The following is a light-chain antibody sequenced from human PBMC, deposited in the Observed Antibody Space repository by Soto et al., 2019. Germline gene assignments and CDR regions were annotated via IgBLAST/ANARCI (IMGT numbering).Light chain of an antibody. Sequence: EIVMTQSPASLSVSPGESVTLSCRASQSVASNLACYQQKPGQAPRLLIYVTSTRATGVPARFSGSGSGTDFTLTISSLQAADFAVYHCQHYNNWPITFGQGTRLEIK. CDR2: VTS. J-gene: IGKJ5*01. CDR3: QHYNNWPIT. CDR1: QSVASN. V-gene: IGKV3-15*01.